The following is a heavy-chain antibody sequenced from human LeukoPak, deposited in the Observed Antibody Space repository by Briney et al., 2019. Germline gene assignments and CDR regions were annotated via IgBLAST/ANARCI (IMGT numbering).Heavy chain of an antibody. J-gene: IGHJ4*02. CDR3: ARRAGGYSHPYDY. CDR2: ISSSGSTI. D-gene: IGHD4-23*01. Sequence: GGSLRLSCAASGFTFSDYYMSWIRQAPGKGLEWVSYISSSGSTIYYADSVKGRLTISRDNSKNTLYLQMNSLRAEDTAVYYCARRAGGYSHPYDYWGQGILVTVSS. CDR1: GFTFSDYY. V-gene: IGHV3-11*01.